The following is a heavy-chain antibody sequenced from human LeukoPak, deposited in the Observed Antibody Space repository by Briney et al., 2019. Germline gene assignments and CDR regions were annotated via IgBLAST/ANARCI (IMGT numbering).Heavy chain of an antibody. CDR2: INHSGST. CDR3: ARGLGPRYCSSTSCRALFDY. Sequence: SETLSLTCAVYGGSFSGYYWSWIRQPPGKGLEWIGEINHSGSTNYNPSLKSRVTISVDTSKSQFSLKLSSVTAADTAAYYCARGLGPRYCSSTSCRALFDYWGQGTLVTVSS. D-gene: IGHD2-2*01. J-gene: IGHJ4*02. V-gene: IGHV4-34*01. CDR1: GGSFSGYY.